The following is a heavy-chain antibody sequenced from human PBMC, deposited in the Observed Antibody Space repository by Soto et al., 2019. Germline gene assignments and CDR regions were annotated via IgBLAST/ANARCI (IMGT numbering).Heavy chain of an antibody. CDR1: GFTFSYYA. CDR2: ISYSGNNK. D-gene: IGHD3-22*01. Sequence: QVQLVESGVGVVQPGRSLRLSCAASGFTFSYYAMHWVRQAPGKGLEWVALISYSGNNKYYADSVKGRFTISRDNSENTLYLQMNSLGPEDTAIYYCARTPETSGYYYYFDSWGQGTLITVSS. CDR3: ARTPETSGYYYYFDS. V-gene: IGHV3-30-3*01. J-gene: IGHJ4*02.